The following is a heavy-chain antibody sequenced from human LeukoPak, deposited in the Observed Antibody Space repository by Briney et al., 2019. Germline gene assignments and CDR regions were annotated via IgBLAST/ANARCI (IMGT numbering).Heavy chain of an antibody. Sequence: PSETLSLTCTVSGGSISGYYWSWIRQPPGKGLEWIGYIYYSGSSNYNPSLKSRVTISVDTSKNQFSLKLSSVTAADTAVYYCARGVDNWTMGYYYGMDVWGQGTTVTVSS. CDR1: GGSISGYY. J-gene: IGHJ6*02. CDR2: IYYSGSS. D-gene: IGHD1-1*01. CDR3: ARGVDNWTMGYYYGMDV. V-gene: IGHV4-59*01.